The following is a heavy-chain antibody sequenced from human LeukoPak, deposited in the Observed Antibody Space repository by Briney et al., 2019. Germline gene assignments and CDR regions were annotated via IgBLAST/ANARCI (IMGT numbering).Heavy chain of an antibody. CDR3: AREEAGTYGFQY. V-gene: IGHV6-1*01. CDR2: AYYRSQWYN. D-gene: IGHD3-10*01. Sequence: SQTLSLTCAIFGDSVSSNSGAWNWIRQSPSRGLERLGRAYYRSQWYNDYAFSVKGRIAINADTSKNHFSLQLNSVTPEDTAVYYCAREEAGTYGFQYWGQGTLVTVSS. CDR1: GDSVSSNSGA. J-gene: IGHJ4*02.